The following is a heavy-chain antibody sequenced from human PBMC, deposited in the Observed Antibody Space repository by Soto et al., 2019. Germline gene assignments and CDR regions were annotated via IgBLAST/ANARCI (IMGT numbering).Heavy chain of an antibody. D-gene: IGHD6-13*01. V-gene: IGHV1-18*01. J-gene: IGHJ6*03. CDR3: ARRDSSSWSSWGYYYYMDV. CDR2: ISAYNGNT. Sequence: ASVKVSCKASGYTFTSYGISWVRQAPGQGLEWMGWISAYNGNTNYAQKLQGRVTMTTDTSTSTAYMELRSLRSDDTAVYYCARRDSSSWSSWGYYYYMDVWGKGTTVTVSS. CDR1: GYTFTSYG.